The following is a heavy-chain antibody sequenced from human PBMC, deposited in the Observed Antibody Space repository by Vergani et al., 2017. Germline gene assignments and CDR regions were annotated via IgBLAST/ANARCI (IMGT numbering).Heavy chain of an antibody. Sequence: QVQLVESGGGVVQPGRSLRLSCAASGFTFRSYAMHWVRQAPGKGLEWVAVISYDGSNKYYADSVKGRFTISRDNSKNTLYLQMNSLRAEDTAVYYCARDSYYDFWSGWGHYMDVWGKGTTVTVSS. CDR2: ISYDGSNK. CDR3: ARDSYYDFWSGWGHYMDV. D-gene: IGHD3-3*01. V-gene: IGHV3-30*04. CDR1: GFTFRSYA. J-gene: IGHJ6*03.